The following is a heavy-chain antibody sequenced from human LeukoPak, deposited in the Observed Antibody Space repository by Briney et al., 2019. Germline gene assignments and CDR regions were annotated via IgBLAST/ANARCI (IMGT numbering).Heavy chain of an antibody. D-gene: IGHD3-10*01. V-gene: IGHV3-49*03. CDR3: TRAYYGSGSYSFDY. CDR2: IRSKAYGGTT. Sequence: GGSLRLSCTASGFTFGDYAMSWFRQAPGKGLEWVGFIRSKAYGGTTEYAASVKGRFTISRDDSESIAYLQMNSLKTEDTAVYYCTRAYYGSGSYSFDYWGQGTLVTVSS. CDR1: GFTFGDYA. J-gene: IGHJ4*02.